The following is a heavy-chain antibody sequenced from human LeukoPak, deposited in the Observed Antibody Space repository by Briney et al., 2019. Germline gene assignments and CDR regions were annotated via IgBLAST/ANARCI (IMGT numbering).Heavy chain of an antibody. CDR2: VSGRGGST. CDR1: GFTFSSYA. D-gene: IGHD1-26*01. Sequence: QPGGSLRLSCAASGFTFSSYAVSWVRQAPGKGLEWVSFVSGRGGSTYYADSVKGRFTLSRDNSKSTLYLHMNSLTAEDTAVYYCAKHNGSYVRGLDYWGQGTLVTVSS. J-gene: IGHJ4*02. V-gene: IGHV3-23*01. CDR3: AKHNGSYVRGLDY.